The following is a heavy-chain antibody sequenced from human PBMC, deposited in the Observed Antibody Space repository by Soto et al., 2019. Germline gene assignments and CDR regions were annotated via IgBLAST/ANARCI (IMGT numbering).Heavy chain of an antibody. CDR2: IIPIFGTA. Sequence: GASVKVSCKASGGTFSSYAISWVRQAPGQGLEWMGGIIPIFGTANYAQKFQGRVTITADKSTSTAYMELSSLRSEDTAVYYCARNYYYDSSGYYNQLAYGMDVWGQGTTVTVPS. D-gene: IGHD3-22*01. CDR3: ARNYYYDSSGYYNQLAYGMDV. V-gene: IGHV1-69*06. CDR1: GGTFSSYA. J-gene: IGHJ6*02.